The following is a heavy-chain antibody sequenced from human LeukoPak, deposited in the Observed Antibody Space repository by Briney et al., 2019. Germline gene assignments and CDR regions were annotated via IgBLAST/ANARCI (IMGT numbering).Heavy chain of an antibody. CDR1: GYTFTGYY. J-gene: IGHJ4*02. CDR3: ARLDSSGWYGDTWYFDY. D-gene: IGHD6-19*01. CDR2: INPNSGGT. V-gene: IGHV1-2*02. Sequence: WASVKVSCKASGYTFTGYYMHWVRQAPGQGLEWMGWINPNSGGTNYAQKLQGRVTMTTDTSTSTAYMELRSLRSDDTAVYYCARLDSSGWYGDTWYFDYWGQGTLVTVSS.